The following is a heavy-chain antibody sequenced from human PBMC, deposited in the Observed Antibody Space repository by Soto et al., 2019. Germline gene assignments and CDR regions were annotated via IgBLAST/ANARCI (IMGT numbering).Heavy chain of an antibody. D-gene: IGHD3-10*01. J-gene: IGHJ5*02. CDR1: GGSVSSGAYY. V-gene: IGHV4-31*03. CDR3: ARASVVRGAIWWFDP. Sequence: QVQLQESGPGLVKPSQTLSLTCTVSGGSVSSGAYYWSWIRQHPGKGLEWIGYIYYGGSTYYNPSLESRVTISVDTSKNQFSLKLSSVTAADTAVYYSARASVVRGAIWWFDPWGPRTLVTVSS. CDR2: IYYGGST.